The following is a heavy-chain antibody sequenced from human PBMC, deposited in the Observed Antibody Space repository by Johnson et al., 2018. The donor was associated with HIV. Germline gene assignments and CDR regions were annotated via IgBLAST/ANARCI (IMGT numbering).Heavy chain of an antibody. J-gene: IGHJ3*02. Sequence: QVQLVESGGGVVQPGGSLRLSCAASGFTFGIYGMHWVHQAPGKGLEWVAFIRYDGSNKYYADSVKGRFTISRDNSKNTLYMQINSLRAEDTAVFYCAKGKGSGRGAFDIWGQGTKFIVSS. CDR1: GFTFGIYG. CDR3: AKGKGSGRGAFDI. V-gene: IGHV3-30*02. CDR2: IRYDGSNK. D-gene: IGHD6-19*01.